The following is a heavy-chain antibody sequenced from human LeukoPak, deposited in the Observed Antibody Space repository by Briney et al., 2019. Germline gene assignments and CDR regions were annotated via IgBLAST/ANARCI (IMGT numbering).Heavy chain of an antibody. V-gene: IGHV4-59*08. J-gene: IGHJ4*02. D-gene: IGHD4-17*01. CDR3: ARHNQRGDYIDY. CDR1: GGSISSYY. CDR2: IYYSGST. Sequence: PSETLSLTCTVSGGSISSYYWSWIRQPPGKGLEWIGYIYYSGSTNYNPSLKSRVTISVDTSKNQFSLKLSSVTAADTAVYYCARHNQRGDYIDYWGQGTLVTVSS.